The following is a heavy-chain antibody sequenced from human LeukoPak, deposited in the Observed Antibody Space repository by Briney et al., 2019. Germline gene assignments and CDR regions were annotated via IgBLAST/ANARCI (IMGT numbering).Heavy chain of an antibody. CDR1: GGSISSYY. J-gene: IGHJ4*01. CDR2: IYYSGST. V-gene: IGHV4-59*01. CDR3: ARASGSYLLFDY. Sequence: PSETLSLTCSVSGGSISSYYWNWIRQPPGKGLEWIGYIYYSGSTNYNPSLKSRVTISVDASKNQFSLKLSSVTAADTAVYYCARASGSYLLFDYWGHGTLVTVSP. D-gene: IGHD3-10*01.